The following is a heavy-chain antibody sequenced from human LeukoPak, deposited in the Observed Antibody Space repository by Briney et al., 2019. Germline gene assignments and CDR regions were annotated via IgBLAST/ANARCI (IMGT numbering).Heavy chain of an antibody. CDR3: AGPIASSGYPLDY. V-gene: IGHV3-66*01. CDR2: IYSGGST. J-gene: IGHJ4*02. Sequence: GGSLRLSCAASGFTVSSNYMSWVRQAPGKGLEWVSVIYSGGSTYYADSVKGRFTISRDNSKNTLYLQMDSLRAEDTAVYYCAGPIASSGYPLDYWGQGTLVTVSS. CDR1: GFTVSSNY. D-gene: IGHD3-22*01.